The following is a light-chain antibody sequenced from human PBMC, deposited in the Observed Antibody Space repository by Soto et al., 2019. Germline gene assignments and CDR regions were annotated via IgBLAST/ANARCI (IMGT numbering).Light chain of an antibody. J-gene: IGLJ1*01. CDR2: EVS. CDR3: SSYTSTYTYV. CDR1: SSDIGGYNY. Sequence: ALTQPASVSGSPGQSITISCTGTSSDIGGYNYVSWYQQYPGKAPKLMIYEVSNRPSGVSYRFSGSKSGNTASLTISGLQAEDEADYYCSSYTSTYTYVFGTGTKVTVL. V-gene: IGLV2-14*01.